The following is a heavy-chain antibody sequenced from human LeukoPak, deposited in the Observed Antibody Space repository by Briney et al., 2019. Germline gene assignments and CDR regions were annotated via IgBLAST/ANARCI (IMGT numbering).Heavy chain of an antibody. CDR1: GHPISTYY. D-gene: IGHD6-6*01. CDR3: ARRRTRPEAFDI. V-gene: IGHV4-59*13. Sequence: SETLSLPCTVSGHPISTYYWTWIRQPPGKGLEWIGYIYYSGATNYNPSLGSRVTTSVDTSKNQFSLRLSSVTAADTAIYYCARRRTRPEAFDIWGQGTMVTVSP. CDR2: IYYSGAT. J-gene: IGHJ3*02.